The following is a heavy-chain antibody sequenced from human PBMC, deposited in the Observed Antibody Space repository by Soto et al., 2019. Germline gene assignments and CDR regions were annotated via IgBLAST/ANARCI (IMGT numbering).Heavy chain of an antibody. V-gene: IGHV3-66*02. J-gene: IGHJ6*02. CDR1: GFTVMINY. Sequence: SLRLSCAASGFTVMINYMSWVRQTPGRGLEWVSIIYSGGGTYYADSVKGRFTISRDNSKNTLYLQMNSLRAEDTAVYYCAKDRRRYYYGSGSSYGMDVWGQGTTVTVSS. D-gene: IGHD3-10*01. CDR3: AKDRRRYYYGSGSSYGMDV. CDR2: IYSGGGT.